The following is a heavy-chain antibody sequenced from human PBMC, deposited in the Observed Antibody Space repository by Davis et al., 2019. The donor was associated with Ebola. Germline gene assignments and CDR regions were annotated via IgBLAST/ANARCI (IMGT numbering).Heavy chain of an antibody. CDR2: ISGSGGST. CDR3: AKDKNYDFWSGYPHDAFDI. V-gene: IGHV3-23*01. CDR1: GFTFSSYA. Sequence: PGGSLRLSCAASGFTFSSYAMGWVRQAPGKGLEWVSAISGSGGSTYYADSVKGRFTISRDDAKNPLYLQMNSLRAEDTAIYYCAKDKNYDFWSGYPHDAFDIWGQGTMVTVSS. D-gene: IGHD3-3*01. J-gene: IGHJ3*02.